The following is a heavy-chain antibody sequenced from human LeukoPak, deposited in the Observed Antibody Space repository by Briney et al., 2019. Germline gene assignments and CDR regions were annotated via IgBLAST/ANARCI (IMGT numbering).Heavy chain of an antibody. Sequence: KPSETLSLTCAVYGGSFSGYYWSWIRQPPGKGLEWIGEINHSGSTNYNPSLKSRVTISVDTSKNQFSLKLSSVTAADTAVYYCARPKGIGRYYGSGSYYDYWGQGTLVTVSP. CDR1: GGSFSGYY. J-gene: IGHJ4*02. CDR2: INHSGST. V-gene: IGHV4-34*01. D-gene: IGHD3-10*01. CDR3: ARPKGIGRYYGSGSYYDY.